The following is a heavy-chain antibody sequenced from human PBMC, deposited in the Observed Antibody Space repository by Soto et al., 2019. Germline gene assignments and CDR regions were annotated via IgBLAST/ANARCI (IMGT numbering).Heavy chain of an antibody. D-gene: IGHD3-3*01. J-gene: IGHJ6*02. CDR2: IIPIFGTA. Sequence: ASVKVSCKASGGTFSSYAISWVRQAPGQGLEWMGGIIPIFGTANYAQKFQGRVTITADESTSTAYMELSSLRSEDTAVYYCARDSGNDFWSGYYPTGYYGIDVCGQGTTVPVSS. CDR3: ARDSGNDFWSGYYPTGYYGIDV. CDR1: GGTFSSYA. V-gene: IGHV1-69*13.